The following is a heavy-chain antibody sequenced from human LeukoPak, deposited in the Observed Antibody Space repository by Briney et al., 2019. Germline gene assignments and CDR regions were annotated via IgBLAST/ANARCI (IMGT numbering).Heavy chain of an antibody. D-gene: IGHD4-23*01. CDR3: ATLTTVVTAYYFDY. CDR2: IYHSGST. CDR1: GGSFNGYY. V-gene: IGHV4-4*09. J-gene: IGHJ4*02. Sequence: SETLSLTCIVSGGSFNGYYWTWIRKPPGKGLEWIGYIYHSGSTDYNPSLKSRVTISVDTSKSQFSLKLTSVTAADTAVYYCATLTTVVTAYYFDYWGQGTLVTVSS.